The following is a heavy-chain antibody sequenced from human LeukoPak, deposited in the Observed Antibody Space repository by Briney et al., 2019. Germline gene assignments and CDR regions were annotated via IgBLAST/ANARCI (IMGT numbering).Heavy chain of an antibody. CDR3: ARLSRGESIAARRGRYYFDY. D-gene: IGHD6-6*01. J-gene: IGHJ4*02. CDR2: IYHSGST. CDR1: GYSISSGYY. V-gene: IGHV4-38-2*02. Sequence: SETLSLTCTVSGYSISSGYYWGWIRQPPGKGLEWIGSIYHSGSTYYNPSLKSRVTISVDTAKNQFSLKLSSVTAADTAVYYCARLSRGESIAARRGRYYFDYWGQGTLVTVSS.